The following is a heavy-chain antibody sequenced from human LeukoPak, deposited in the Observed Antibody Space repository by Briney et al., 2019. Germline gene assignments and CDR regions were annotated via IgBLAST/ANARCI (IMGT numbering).Heavy chain of an antibody. J-gene: IGHJ4*02. CDR2: IKQDGSEK. CDR1: GFTFDDYG. V-gene: IGHV3-7*01. D-gene: IGHD3-10*01. Sequence: GGSLRLSCAASGFTFDDYGMSWVRQAPGKGPEWVANIKQDGSEKYYVDSVKGRFTISRDNAKNSLYLQMNSLRAEDTAVYYCARGFGDDGFGYWGQGTLVTVSS. CDR3: ARGFGDDGFGY.